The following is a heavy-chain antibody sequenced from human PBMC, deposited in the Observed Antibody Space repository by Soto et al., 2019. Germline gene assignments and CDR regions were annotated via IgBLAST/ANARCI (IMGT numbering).Heavy chain of an antibody. CDR1: GFTFSRYA. V-gene: IGHV3-23*01. Sequence: PGGSLRLSCAASGFTFSRYAMSWVRQAPGKGLEWVSVISNSGGSTYYADSLKGRFTISRDNFKNTLYLQMINLRAEDTAIYYCARGPLSGVLAWMGWFDPWGQGILVTVSS. D-gene: IGHD1-1*01. CDR3: ARGPLSGVLAWMGWFDP. J-gene: IGHJ5*02. CDR2: ISNSGGST.